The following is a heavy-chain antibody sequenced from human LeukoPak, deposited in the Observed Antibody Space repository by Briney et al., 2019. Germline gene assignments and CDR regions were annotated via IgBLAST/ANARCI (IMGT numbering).Heavy chain of an antibody. V-gene: IGHV3-7*01. CDR3: ARDFWSHVKGGNFDY. Sequence: GGSLRLSCAASGFTFSSYWMNWARQAPGKGLEWVASINHNGNVNYYVDSVKGRFTISRDNAKSSLYLQMSNLRAEDTAVYYCARDFWSHVKGGNFDYWGQGTLVTVSS. CDR2: INHNGNVN. D-gene: IGHD3-3*01. CDR1: GFTFSSYW. J-gene: IGHJ4*02.